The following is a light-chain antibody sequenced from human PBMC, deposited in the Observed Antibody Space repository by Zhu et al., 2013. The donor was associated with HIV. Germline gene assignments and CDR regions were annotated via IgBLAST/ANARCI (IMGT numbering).Light chain of an antibody. V-gene: IGKV3-20*01. Sequence: EIVLTQSPGTLSLSPGEGATLSCRVSQSISSNYLAWYQQKPGQAPRLLIYAASSRATGIPDRFSGSGSGTDFTLTISRLEPEDFAVYYCQHYGSSLTWTFGQGTKVEIK. J-gene: IGKJ1*01. CDR3: QHYGSSLTWT. CDR2: AAS. CDR1: QSISSNY.